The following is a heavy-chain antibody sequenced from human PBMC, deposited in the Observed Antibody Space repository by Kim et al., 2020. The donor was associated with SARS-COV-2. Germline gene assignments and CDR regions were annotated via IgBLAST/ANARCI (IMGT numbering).Heavy chain of an antibody. CDR1: AFTFSKAW. J-gene: IGHJ4*02. CDR2: IKSKTDGRAT. V-gene: IGHV3-15*01. CDR3: TTEGTY. Sequence: GGSLRLSCAASAFTFSKAWMTWVRQAPGKGLEWVGRIKSKTDGRATDSAAPVKGRFTISRDDSKNTLYLQMDSLKTADTAVYYCTTEGTYWSQGTLVTVS. D-gene: IGHD2-21*01.